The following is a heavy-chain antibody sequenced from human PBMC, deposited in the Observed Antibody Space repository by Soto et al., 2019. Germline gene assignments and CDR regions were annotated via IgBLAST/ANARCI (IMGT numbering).Heavy chain of an antibody. CDR3: AKSGRGVVVVITDYFDY. CDR2: ISYDGSNK. CDR1: GFTFSSYG. V-gene: IGHV3-30*18. D-gene: IGHD3-22*01. J-gene: IGHJ4*02. Sequence: QVQLVESGGGVVQPGRSLRLSCAASGFTFSSYGMHWVRQAPGKGLEWVAVISYDGSNKYYADSVKGRFTISRDNSKNTLYLQMNSLRAEDTAVYYCAKSGRGVVVVITDYFDYWGQGTLVTVSS.